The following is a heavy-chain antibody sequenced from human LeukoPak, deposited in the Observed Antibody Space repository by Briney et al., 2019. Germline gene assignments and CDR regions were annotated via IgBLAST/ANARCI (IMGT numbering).Heavy chain of an antibody. CDR3: ARGPHLKYYFDY. J-gene: IGHJ4*02. Sequence: KAGRSLRLSCAASGFTFSSYSMNWVRQAPGKGLEWVSSISSSSSYIYYADSVKGRFTISRDNAKNSLYLQMNSLRAEDTAVYYCARGPHLKYYFDYWGQGTLVTVSS. CDR2: ISSSSSYI. CDR1: GFTFSSYS. V-gene: IGHV3-21*01.